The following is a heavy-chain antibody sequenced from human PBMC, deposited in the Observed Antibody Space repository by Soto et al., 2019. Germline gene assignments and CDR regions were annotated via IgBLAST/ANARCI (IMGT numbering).Heavy chain of an antibody. V-gene: IGHV4-39*01. D-gene: IGHD2-15*01. J-gene: IGHJ5*02. Sequence: SETLSLTCTVSGGSISSSSYYWGWIRQPPGKGLEWIGSIYYSGSTYYNPSLKSRVTISVDTSKNQFSLKLSSVTAADTAVYYCARNTPAISIWDPWGQGTLVTVSS. CDR3: ARNTPAISIWDP. CDR2: IYYSGST. CDR1: GGSISSSSYY.